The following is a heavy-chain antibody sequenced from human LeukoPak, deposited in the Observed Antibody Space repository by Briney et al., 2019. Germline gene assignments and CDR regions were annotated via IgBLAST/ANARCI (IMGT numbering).Heavy chain of an antibody. CDR1: GYTFTDYY. J-gene: IGHJ4*02. CDR3: ARGRNIEMTTMSGGSDY. Sequence: AAVKVSCKASGYTFTDYYMHWVRQAPGQGLEWMGWLNPNSGDTNYAQKFQGRVSMTRDTSISTAYMDLSDLRSDDTAVYYCARGRNIEMTTMSGGSDYWGQGTLVTVSA. CDR2: LNPNSGDT. V-gene: IGHV1-2*02. D-gene: IGHD5-24*01.